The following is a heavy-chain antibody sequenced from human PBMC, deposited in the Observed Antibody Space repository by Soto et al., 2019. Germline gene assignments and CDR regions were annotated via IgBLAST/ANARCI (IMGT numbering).Heavy chain of an antibody. Sequence: GGSLRLSCESSGLPFSSFGIHWVRHAPGKGLEWLAIIWNDGSNEYYADSVKGRFTISRDNSKNTVYLQVSNLRAEDTAVYFCARDQTDSGGYYDSWGQGILVTVSS. V-gene: IGHV3-33*01. CDR1: GLPFSSFG. CDR3: ARDQTDSGGYYDS. D-gene: IGHD2-15*01. J-gene: IGHJ4*02. CDR2: IWNDGSNE.